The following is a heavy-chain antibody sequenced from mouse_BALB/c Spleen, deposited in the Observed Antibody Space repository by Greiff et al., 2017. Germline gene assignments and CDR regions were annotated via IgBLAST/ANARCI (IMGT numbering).Heavy chain of an antibody. CDR2: ISSGSSTI. J-gene: IGHJ2*01. V-gene: IGHV5-17*02. D-gene: IGHD2-1*01. CDR1: GFTFSSFG. Sequence: EVKLVESGGGLVQPGGSRKLSCAASGFTFSSFGMHWVRQAPEKGLEWVAYISSGSSTIYYADTVKGRFTISRDNPKNTLFLQMTSLKSEDTAMYYCTREEHYGNFYFDYWGQGTTLTVSS. CDR3: TREEHYGNFYFDY.